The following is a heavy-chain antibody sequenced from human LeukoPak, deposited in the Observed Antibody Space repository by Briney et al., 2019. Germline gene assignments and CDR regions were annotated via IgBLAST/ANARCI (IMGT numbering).Heavy chain of an antibody. Sequence: GGSLRLSCSASGFTFNIYWMYWVRQAPGKGLVWVSRISGDGTITSHSESVKGRFTISRDNAKNTLYLQMNSLRAEDTAVYYCARDYDIEIGQRQVYWGQGTLVTVSS. J-gene: IGHJ4*02. CDR2: ISGDGTIT. V-gene: IGHV3-74*01. CDR1: GFTFNIYW. D-gene: IGHD3-9*01. CDR3: ARDYDIEIGQRQVY.